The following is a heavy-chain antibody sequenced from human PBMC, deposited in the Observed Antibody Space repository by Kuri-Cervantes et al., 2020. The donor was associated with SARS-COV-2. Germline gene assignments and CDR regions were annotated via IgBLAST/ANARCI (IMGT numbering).Heavy chain of an antibody. CDR3: ARDLVVVVPAANLGVDAFDI. CDR1: GFAFGTYA. Sequence: GGSLRLSCAASGFAFGTYAMTWVRQAPGKGLEWVSYISSSGSTIYYADSVKGRFTISRDNAKNSLYLQMNSLRAEDTAVYYCARDLVVVVPAANLGVDAFDIWGQGTMVTVSS. D-gene: IGHD2-2*01. CDR2: ISSSGSTI. V-gene: IGHV3-48*03. J-gene: IGHJ3*02.